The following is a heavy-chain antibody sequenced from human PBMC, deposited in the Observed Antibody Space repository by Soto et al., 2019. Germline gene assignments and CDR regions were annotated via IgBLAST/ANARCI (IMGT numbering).Heavy chain of an antibody. Sequence: SKTLSLTCVLSGDSVSSNSATWNWIRQSPSRGLEWLGRTYYRSKWYNDYAISVKSRITINPDTSKNQFSLQLSSVIPDDTAVYYCGRAHLGSDRYILEPFDPWGQGTLVTVSS. CDR1: GDSVSSNSAT. D-gene: IGHD1-1*01. V-gene: IGHV6-1*01. CDR3: GRAHLGSDRYILEPFDP. CDR2: TYYRSKWYN. J-gene: IGHJ5*02.